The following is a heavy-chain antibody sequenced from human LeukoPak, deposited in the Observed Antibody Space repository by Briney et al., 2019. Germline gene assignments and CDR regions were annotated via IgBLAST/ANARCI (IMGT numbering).Heavy chain of an antibody. D-gene: IGHD6-19*01. Sequence: GGSLRLSCAASGFTFSSYAMSWVRQAPGKGLEWVSAISGSGGSTYYADSVKGRITISRDNSKNTLYLQMNSLRAEDTAVYYCASAPRYSSGWYGGFDYWGQGTLVTVSS. CDR1: GFTFSSYA. J-gene: IGHJ4*02. CDR3: ASAPRYSSGWYGGFDY. CDR2: ISGSGGST. V-gene: IGHV3-23*01.